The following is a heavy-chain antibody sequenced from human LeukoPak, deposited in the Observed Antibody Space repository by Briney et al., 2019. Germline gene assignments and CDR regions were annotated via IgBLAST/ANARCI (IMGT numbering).Heavy chain of an antibody. CDR1: GGSISSGGYY. Sequence: TLSLTCTVSGGSISSGGYYWSWIRQHPGKGLEWIGYIYYSGSTYYNPSLKSRVTISVDTSKNQFSLKLSSVTAADTAVYYCARAPSYYYDSSGYLSGVWFDPWGQGTLVTVSS. V-gene: IGHV4-31*03. J-gene: IGHJ5*02. CDR3: ARAPSYYYDSSGYLSGVWFDP. D-gene: IGHD3-22*01. CDR2: IYYSGST.